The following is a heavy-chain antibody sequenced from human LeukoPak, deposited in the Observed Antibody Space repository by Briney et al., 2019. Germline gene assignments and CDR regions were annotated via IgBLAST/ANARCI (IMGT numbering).Heavy chain of an antibody. V-gene: IGHV3-73*01. J-gene: IGHJ4*02. Sequence: GGSLRLSCATSGFTFSGSAMHWVRQASGKGLEWVGRIRSKANSYATAYAASVKGRFTISRDDSKNTAYLQMNSLKTEDTAVYYCTRRSPSVAGTPDYWGQGTLVTVSS. CDR2: IRSKANSYAT. CDR1: GFTFSGSA. CDR3: TRRSPSVAGTPDY. D-gene: IGHD6-19*01.